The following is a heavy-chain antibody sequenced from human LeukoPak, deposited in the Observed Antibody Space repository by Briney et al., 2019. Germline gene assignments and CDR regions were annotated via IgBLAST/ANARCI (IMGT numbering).Heavy chain of an antibody. CDR1: GGSLNSYY. CDR2: IYYSGST. J-gene: IGHJ4*02. V-gene: IGHV4-59*08. CDR3: VRHGESGRHHAYFDS. D-gene: IGHD3-10*01. Sequence: SETLSLTCTVSGGSLNSYYWGWLRQPTGKGLEWVGYIYYSGSTKYNSSLKSRVAISVDTSKNQFSLKLSSVNAGDTAIYYCVRHGESGRHHAYFDSWGQGTLVTVSS.